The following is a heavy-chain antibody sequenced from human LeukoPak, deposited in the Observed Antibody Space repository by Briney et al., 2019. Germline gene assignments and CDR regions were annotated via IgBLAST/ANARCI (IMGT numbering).Heavy chain of an antibody. V-gene: IGHV3-9*01. CDR3: AKDQHRQQLAD. J-gene: IGHJ4*02. CDR1: GFTFDDYA. D-gene: IGHD6-13*01. Sequence: GGSLRLSCAASGFTFDDYAMHWVRQAPGKGLEWVSGISWNSGSIGYADSVKGRFTISRDNAKNSLYLQMNSLRAEDTAVYYCAKDQHRQQLADWGQGTLVTVSS. CDR2: ISWNSGSI.